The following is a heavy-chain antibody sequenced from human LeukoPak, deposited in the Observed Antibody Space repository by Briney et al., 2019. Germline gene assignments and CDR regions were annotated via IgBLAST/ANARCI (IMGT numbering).Heavy chain of an antibody. Sequence: PGGSLRLSCAASGFTFSTYAVNWVRQAPGKGLEWVSTISGSGDSTYYADSVKGRFTISRDNSKDTLYLQMSSVRVDDTAVYYCAKAPDGNPRAFDIRGQGTMVTVSS. V-gene: IGHV3-23*01. CDR2: ISGSGDST. J-gene: IGHJ3*02. D-gene: IGHD2-15*01. CDR1: GFTFSTYA. CDR3: AKAPDGNPRAFDI.